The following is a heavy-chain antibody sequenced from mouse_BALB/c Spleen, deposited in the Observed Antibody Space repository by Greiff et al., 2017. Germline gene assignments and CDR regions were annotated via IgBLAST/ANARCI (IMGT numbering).Heavy chain of an antibody. CDR3: ARHRDYGGDY. D-gene: IGHD2-4*01. CDR1: GFTFSSYG. CDR2: ISSGGSYT. V-gene: IGHV5-6*01. J-gene: IGHJ4*01. Sequence: EVMLVESGGDLVKPGGSLKLSCAASGFTFSSYGMSWVRQTPDKRLEWVATISSGGSYTYYPDSVKGRFTISRDNAKNTLYLQMSSLKSEDTAMYYCARHRDYGGDYWGQGTSVTVSS.